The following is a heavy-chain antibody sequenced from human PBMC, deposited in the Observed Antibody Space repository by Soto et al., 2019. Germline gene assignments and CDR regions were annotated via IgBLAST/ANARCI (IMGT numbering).Heavy chain of an antibody. D-gene: IGHD6-13*01. V-gene: IGHV3-74*01. CDR1: GFTFSSYW. J-gene: IGHJ6*02. CDR2: INSDGSST. CDR3: AKVSGSSSWYGHYYYYGMDV. Sequence: PGGSLRLSCAASGFTFSSYWMHWVRQAPGKGLVWASRINSDGSSTSYADSVKGRFTISRDNAKNTLYLQMNSLRAEDTAVYYCAKVSGSSSWYGHYYYYGMDVWGQGTTVTVS.